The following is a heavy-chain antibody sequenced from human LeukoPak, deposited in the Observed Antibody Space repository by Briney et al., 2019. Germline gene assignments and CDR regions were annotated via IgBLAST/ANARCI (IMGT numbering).Heavy chain of an antibody. J-gene: IGHJ6*02. CDR1: GFTLSSYG. CDR2: IWYDGSNK. D-gene: IGHD2-2*01. CDR3: ARDRFVVVPAAMRGAGMDV. Sequence: QPGRSLRLSCAASGFTLSSYGMHWVRQAPGKGLEWVAVIWYDGSNKYYADSVKGRFTISRDNSKNTLYLQMNSLRAEDTAVYYCARDRFVVVPAAMRGAGMDVWGQGTTVTVSS. V-gene: IGHV3-33*01.